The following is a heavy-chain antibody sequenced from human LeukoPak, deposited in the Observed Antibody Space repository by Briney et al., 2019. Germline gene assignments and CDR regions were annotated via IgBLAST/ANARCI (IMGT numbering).Heavy chain of an antibody. CDR1: GFTFSNYW. CDR3: ARVRIAMQNRYFDY. Sequence: GGSLRLSCAASGFTFSNYWMTWVRQAPGKGLEWVAHINQDGNKKYYVDSVKGRFTIFRDNAKNSLYLQMNSLRAEDTAVYYCARVRIAMQNRYFDYWGQGTLVTVSS. D-gene: IGHD6-13*01. CDR2: INQDGNKK. J-gene: IGHJ4*02. V-gene: IGHV3-7*01.